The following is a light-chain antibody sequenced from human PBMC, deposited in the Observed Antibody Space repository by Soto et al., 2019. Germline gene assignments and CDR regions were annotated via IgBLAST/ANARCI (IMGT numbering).Light chain of an antibody. V-gene: IGKV2D-29*01. CDR3: MQNIQLTIT. J-gene: IGKJ5*01. CDR1: QSLLHSDGKTY. CDR2: EVS. Sequence: IVMTQTPLSLSVTPGQPASISCKSSQSLLHSDGKTYLYWYLQKQGQPPQLXXYEVSNRFSGVPDRFSGSASGTDVTMKISRVQEEDGGVYYCMQNIQLTITFGQGTRLEIK.